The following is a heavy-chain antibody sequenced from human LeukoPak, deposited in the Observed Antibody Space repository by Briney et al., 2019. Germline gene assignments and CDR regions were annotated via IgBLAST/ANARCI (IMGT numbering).Heavy chain of an antibody. CDR3: ARGKTTHYYVMDV. Sequence: SETLSLTCTVSGGSISSYYWSWIRQPPGKGLEWIGYIYYSGSTNYNPSLKSRVTISVDTSKNQFSLKLSSVTAADTAVYYCARGKTTHYYVMDVWGQGTTVTVSS. CDR1: GGSISSYY. J-gene: IGHJ6*02. CDR2: IYYSGST. D-gene: IGHD4-17*01. V-gene: IGHV4-59*01.